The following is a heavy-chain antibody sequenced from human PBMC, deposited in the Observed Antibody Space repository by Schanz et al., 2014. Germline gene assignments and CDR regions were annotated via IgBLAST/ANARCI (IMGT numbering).Heavy chain of an antibody. CDR2: ISHDGYST. V-gene: IGHV3-23*04. J-gene: IGHJ4*02. D-gene: IGHD3-22*01. Sequence: EVQLVESGGGLIQPGGSLRLSCAASGFIFGSSVMAWVRQAPGKGLEWVSAISHDGYSTYYADSVKGRFTISRDNSKNTVHLQMSSLRVEDTAVYYCARVDSSGYFFDNWGQGTRVTVSS. CDR3: ARVDSSGYFFDN. CDR1: GFIFGSSV.